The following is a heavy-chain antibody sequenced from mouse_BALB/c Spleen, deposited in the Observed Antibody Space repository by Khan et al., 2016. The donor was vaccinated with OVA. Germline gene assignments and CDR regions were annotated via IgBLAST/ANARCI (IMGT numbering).Heavy chain of an antibody. CDR1: GYIFSSYW. Sequence: QVRLQQSGAELMKPGASVQISCKTTGYIFSSYWIEWAKQRPGHGLEWIGEILPGSNSTNYNENFKGKATFTADTSSNTAYMQLSSLTSDDSAVYYCARSLLLRLFPYWGQGTLVTVSA. D-gene: IGHD1-2*01. J-gene: IGHJ3*01. CDR3: ARSLLLRLFPY. V-gene: IGHV1-9*01. CDR2: ILPGSNST.